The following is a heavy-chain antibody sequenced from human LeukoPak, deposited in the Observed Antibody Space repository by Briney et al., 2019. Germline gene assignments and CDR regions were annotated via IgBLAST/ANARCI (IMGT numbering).Heavy chain of an antibody. Sequence: PSETLSLTCTVSGGSISNYYWSWIRQPPGKGLEWIGYIYYSGSTNYNPSLKSRVTISVDTSKNQFSLKLSSVTAADTAVYYCARTTEGYCRSTSCYGFYYSYYMDVWGKGTTVTVSS. CDR3: ARTTEGYCRSTSCYGFYYSYYMDV. J-gene: IGHJ6*03. CDR2: IYYSGST. CDR1: GGSISNYY. D-gene: IGHD2-2*01. V-gene: IGHV4-59*01.